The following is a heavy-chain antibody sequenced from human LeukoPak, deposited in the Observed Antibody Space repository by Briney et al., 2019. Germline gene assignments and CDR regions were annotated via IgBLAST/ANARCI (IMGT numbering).Heavy chain of an antibody. CDR1: GFTLSSYS. CDR3: ARAFGDGVDY. J-gene: IGHJ4*02. Sequence: GGSLRLSCAASGFTLSSYSMNWVRQAPGKGLEWVSSISSSSSYIYYADSVKGRFTISRDNAKNSLYLQMNSLRAEDTAVYYCARAFGDGVDYWGQGTLVTVSS. D-gene: IGHD3-10*01. CDR2: ISSSSSYI. V-gene: IGHV3-21*01.